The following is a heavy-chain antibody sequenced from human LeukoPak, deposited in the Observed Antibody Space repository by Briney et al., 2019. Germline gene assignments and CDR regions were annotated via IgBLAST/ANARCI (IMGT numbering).Heavy chain of an antibody. CDR3: AREKSGYYAFDY. Sequence: SETLSLTCTVSGGSISSGGYYWSWIRQHPGKGLEWIGYIYYSGSTYYNPSLKSRVTISVDTSKNQLSLKLSSVTAADTAVYYCAREKSGYYAFDYWGQGTLVTVSS. J-gene: IGHJ4*02. D-gene: IGHD3-22*01. V-gene: IGHV4-31*03. CDR2: IYYSGST. CDR1: GGSISSGGYY.